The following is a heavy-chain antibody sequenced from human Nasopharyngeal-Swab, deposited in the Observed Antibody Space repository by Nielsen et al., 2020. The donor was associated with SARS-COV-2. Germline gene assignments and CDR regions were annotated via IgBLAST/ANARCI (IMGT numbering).Heavy chain of an antibody. CDR1: GCTFSSYS. J-gene: IGHJ6*02. V-gene: IGHV3-21*01. CDR2: ISSSSSYI. D-gene: IGHD1-7*01. CDR3: ARATGTSYYYYGMDV. Sequence: GGSLRLSCAASGCTFSSYSMNWVRQAPGKGLEWVSSISSSSSYIYYADSVKGRFTISRDNAKNSLYLQMNSLRAEDTAVYYCARATGTSYYYYGMDVWGQGTTVTVSS.